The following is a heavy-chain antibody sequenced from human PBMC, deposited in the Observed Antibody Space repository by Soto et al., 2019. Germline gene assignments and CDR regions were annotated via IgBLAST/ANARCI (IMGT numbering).Heavy chain of an antibody. CDR2: ISAYNGNT. CDR3: AREDRITVVRSAFDI. V-gene: IGHV1-18*01. Sequence: QVQLVQSGAEVKKPGASVKVSCKASGYTFTSYGISWVRQAPGQGLEWMGWISAYNGNTNYAQKFQGRVTMTTDTSTSTAYMELRTLRSDDTAVYYCAREDRITVVRSAFDIWGQGTMVTVSS. J-gene: IGHJ3*02. D-gene: IGHD3-10*01. CDR1: GYTFTSYG.